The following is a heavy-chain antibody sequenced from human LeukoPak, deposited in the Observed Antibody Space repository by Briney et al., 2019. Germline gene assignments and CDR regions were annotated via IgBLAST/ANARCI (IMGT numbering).Heavy chain of an antibody. CDR3: ARDLTHYYGSGNWFDP. V-gene: IGHV3-48*03. J-gene: IGHJ5*02. Sequence: GGSLRLSCAASGFTFSSYEMNWVRQAPGKGLEWVSYISSSGSTIYYADSVKGRFTISRDNAKNSLYLQMISLRAEDTAVYYCARDLTHYYGSGNWFDPWGQGTLVTVSS. CDR2: ISSSGSTI. D-gene: IGHD3-10*01. CDR1: GFTFSSYE.